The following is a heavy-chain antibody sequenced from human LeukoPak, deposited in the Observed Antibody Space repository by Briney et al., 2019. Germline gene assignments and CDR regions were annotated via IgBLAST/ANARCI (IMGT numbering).Heavy chain of an antibody. CDR3: AGDRGYCSSTSCYGGSFDY. CDR1: GFTVSSNY. Sequence: PGGSLRLSCAASGFTVSSNYMSWVRQAPGKGLEWVSVIYSGGSTYYANSVKGRFTISRDNSKNTLYLQMNSLRAEDTAVYYCAGDRGYCSSTSCYGGSFDYWGQGTLVTVSS. V-gene: IGHV3-53*01. CDR2: IYSGGST. D-gene: IGHD2-2*01. J-gene: IGHJ4*02.